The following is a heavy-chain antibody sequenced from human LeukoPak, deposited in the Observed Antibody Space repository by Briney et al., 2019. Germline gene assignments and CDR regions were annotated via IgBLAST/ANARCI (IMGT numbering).Heavy chain of an antibody. CDR3: AREGLNMVRGVIPKEAWGWFDP. CDR1: GGSFSGYY. V-gene: IGHV4-34*01. D-gene: IGHD3-10*01. CDR2: INHSGST. Sequence: SETLSLTCAVYGGSFSGYYWSWIRQPPGKGLEWIGEINHSGSTNYNPSLKSRVTISVDTSKNQFSLKLSSVTAADTAVYYCAREGLNMVRGVIPKEAWGWFDPWGQGTLVTVSS. J-gene: IGHJ5*02.